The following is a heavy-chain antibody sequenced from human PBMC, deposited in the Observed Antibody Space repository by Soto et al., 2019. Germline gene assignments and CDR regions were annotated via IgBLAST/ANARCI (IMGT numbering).Heavy chain of an antibody. D-gene: IGHD3-22*01. CDR2: IYYSGST. V-gene: IGHV4-59*01. CDR1: GGPISSYY. Sequence: SETLSLTCTVSGGPISSYYWSWIRQPPGKGLEWIGYIYYSGSTNYNPSLKSRVTISVDTSKNQFSLKLSSVTAADTAVYYCARGGYYDSSGYVYWGQGSLVTVSS. CDR3: ARGGYYDSSGYVY. J-gene: IGHJ4*02.